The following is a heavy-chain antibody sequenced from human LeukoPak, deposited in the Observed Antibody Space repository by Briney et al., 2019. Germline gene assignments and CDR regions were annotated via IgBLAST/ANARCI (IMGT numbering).Heavy chain of an antibody. D-gene: IGHD3-22*01. V-gene: IGHV1-69*13. CDR2: IIFIFRTA. CDR3: AREGYYYDSSCYYPFDY. J-gene: IGHJ4*02. Sequence: PVKLSCKASGGTFSSSAISCVRQAPGQGLEWMGGIIFIFRTANYAQTYQGRGTITADESTSTAYMELRSLSTEDTAVNYCAREGYYYDSSCYYPFDYWGQGTLVTVSS. CDR1: GGTFSSSA.